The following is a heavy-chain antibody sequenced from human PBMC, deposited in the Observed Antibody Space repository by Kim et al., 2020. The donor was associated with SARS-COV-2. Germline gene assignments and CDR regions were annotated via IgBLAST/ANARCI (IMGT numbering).Heavy chain of an antibody. V-gene: IGHV2-5*01. CDR3: AHRHPHYYGSIDFDY. J-gene: IGHJ4*02. D-gene: IGHD3-10*01. Sequence: PSVKRRLTITKDTSKNQVVLTMTNMDPVDTATYYCAHRHPHYYGSIDFDYWGQGTLVTVSS.